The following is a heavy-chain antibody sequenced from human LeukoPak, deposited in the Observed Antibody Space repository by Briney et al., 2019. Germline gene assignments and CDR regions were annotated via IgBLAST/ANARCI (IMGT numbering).Heavy chain of an antibody. CDR2: INAGNGNT. Sequence: ASVKVSCKASGYTFTSYAMHWVRQAPGQRLEWMGWINAGNGNTKYSQKFQGRVTITRDTSASTAYMELSSLRSEDTAVYHCARDGDYDYVWGSYAHYWGQGTLVTVSS. D-gene: IGHD3-16*01. V-gene: IGHV1-3*01. J-gene: IGHJ4*02. CDR3: ARDGDYDYVWGSYAHY. CDR1: GYTFTSYA.